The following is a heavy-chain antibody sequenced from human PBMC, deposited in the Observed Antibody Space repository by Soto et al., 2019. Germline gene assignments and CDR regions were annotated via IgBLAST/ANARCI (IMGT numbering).Heavy chain of an antibody. J-gene: IGHJ1*01. CDR3: AKDQDYYDFWSGYYSAEYFQH. CDR1: GFPFSSYS. D-gene: IGHD3-3*01. Sequence: PGGSLRLSCAASGFPFSSYSMHWVRQAPGKGLEWVAYISCDRSNKYYADSVKGRFTISRDNSKNTLYLQMNSLGAEDMAVYYCAKDQDYYDFWSGYYSAEYFQHWGQGTLVTVSS. CDR2: ISCDRSNK. V-gene: IGHV3-30*18.